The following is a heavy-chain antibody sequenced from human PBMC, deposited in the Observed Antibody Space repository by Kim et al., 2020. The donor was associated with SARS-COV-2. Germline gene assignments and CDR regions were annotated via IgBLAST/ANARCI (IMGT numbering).Heavy chain of an antibody. D-gene: IGHD3-16*02. J-gene: IGHJ4*02. Sequence: GGSLRLSCAASGFTFSDYYMSWIRQAPGKGLEWVSYISSSYTNYADSVKGRFTISRDNAKNSLYLQMNSLRAEDTAVYYCAREGMITFGGVIVWGQGTLVTVSS. CDR3: AREGMITFGGVIV. V-gene: IGHV3-11*06. CDR2: ISSSYT. CDR1: GFTFSDYY.